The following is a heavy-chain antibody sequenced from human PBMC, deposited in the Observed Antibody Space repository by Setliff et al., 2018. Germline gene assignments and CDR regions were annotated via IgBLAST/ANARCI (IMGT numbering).Heavy chain of an antibody. CDR3: ASGAAAGTFDY. J-gene: IGHJ4*02. Sequence: GASVKVSCKTSGYSFINYGLSWMRQAPGQGLEWVGWISGYNGNTDYAQNLQGRVTMTIDTSTSTAYMELRSLRSDDTAVYYCASGAAAGTFDYWGQGTLVTVSS. D-gene: IGHD6-13*01. CDR2: ISGYNGNT. V-gene: IGHV1-18*01. CDR1: GYSFINYG.